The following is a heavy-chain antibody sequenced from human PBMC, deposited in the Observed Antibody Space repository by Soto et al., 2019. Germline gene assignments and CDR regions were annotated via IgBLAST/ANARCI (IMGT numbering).Heavy chain of an antibody. V-gene: IGHV4-39*01. Sequence: DTRSLTSPVSGSSLSSNRYYWAWLLPPPGKGLGWIGSIYYSGSTYYNPSLKSRVTKSVDTSKNQFSRKLSSVTAADTAVYYCARQGRVGATTLDYYYYYGMDVWGQGTTVT. CDR3: ARQGRVGATTLDYYYYYGMDV. CDR2: IYYSGST. CDR1: GSSLSSNRYY. J-gene: IGHJ6*02. D-gene: IGHD1-26*01.